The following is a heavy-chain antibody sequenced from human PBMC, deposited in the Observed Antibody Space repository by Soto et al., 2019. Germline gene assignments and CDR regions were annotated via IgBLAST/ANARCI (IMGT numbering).Heavy chain of an antibody. D-gene: IGHD5-18*01. J-gene: IGHJ4*02. V-gene: IGHV4-30-4*01. CDR3: AREDTTMAFDY. CDR1: GASISSGIYY. Sequence: HVQLQESGPGLVKPSQTLSLTCTVSGASISSGIYYWSWIRQPPGKGLEWIGYIYNSGSTYYKPSLKSRVTISEDTSKNQCSLKLSSVTAADTAVYYCAREDTTMAFDYWGQGTLVTVSS. CDR2: IYNSGST.